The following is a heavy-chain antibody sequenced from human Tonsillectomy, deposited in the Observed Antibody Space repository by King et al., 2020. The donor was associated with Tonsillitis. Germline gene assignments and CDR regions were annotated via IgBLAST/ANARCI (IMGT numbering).Heavy chain of an antibody. CDR3: VGWLDYDFGMDV. CDR1: GFTFSGYA. J-gene: IGHJ6*02. CDR2: ISYDGGNK. D-gene: IGHD5-12*01. Sequence: VQLVESGGGVVQPGRSLRLSCAASGFTFSGYAMHWVRQAPGQGLEGVAVISYDGGNKYYADSVKGRFTISRDNYKNTLYLQLNSLRAEDTAVYYCVGWLDYDFGMDVWGQGTTVTVSS. V-gene: IGHV3-30-3*01.